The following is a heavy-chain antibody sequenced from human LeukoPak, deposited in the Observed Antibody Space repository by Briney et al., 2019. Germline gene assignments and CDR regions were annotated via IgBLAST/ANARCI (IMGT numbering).Heavy chain of an antibody. V-gene: IGHV4-34*01. J-gene: IGHJ5*02. Sequence: SETLSLTCGVYGGSFSGYYWNWIRQSPGKGLEWIGEITHSGSAYFNPSLKSRVTISVDTSKNQFSLRLNSVTAADTAVYYCGRGPGWPIAARPLDHWGQGTLVTVSS. D-gene: IGHD6-6*01. CDR2: ITHSGSA. CDR3: GRGPGWPIAARPLDH. CDR1: GGSFSGYY.